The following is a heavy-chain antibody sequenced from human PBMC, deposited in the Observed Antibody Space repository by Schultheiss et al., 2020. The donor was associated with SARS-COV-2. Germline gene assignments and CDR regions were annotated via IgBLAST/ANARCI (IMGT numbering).Heavy chain of an antibody. D-gene: IGHD4-17*01. Sequence: SCTVSGGSISSYYWSWIRQPPGKGLEWIGYIYYSGSTNYNPSLKSRVTISVDTSKNQFSLKLSSVTAADTAVYYCARAGTTVTPFDYWGQGTLVTVSS. J-gene: IGHJ4*02. CDR3: ARAGTTVTPFDY. V-gene: IGHV4-59*01. CDR2: IYYSGST. CDR1: GGSISSYY.